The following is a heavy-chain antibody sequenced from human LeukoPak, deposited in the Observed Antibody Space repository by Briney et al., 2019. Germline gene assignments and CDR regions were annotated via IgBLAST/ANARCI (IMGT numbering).Heavy chain of an antibody. CDR1: GFTFSDYY. Sequence: PGGSLRLSCAASGFTFSDYYMTWIRQAPGKGLEWVSYISSSGNIIYYADSVKGRFTISRDNAKNSLYLQMNSLRAEDTALYYCATSPAAGPDENYFDYWGQGTLVTVSS. V-gene: IGHV3-11*01. CDR2: ISSSGNII. CDR3: ATSPAAGPDENYFDY. D-gene: IGHD6-13*01. J-gene: IGHJ4*02.